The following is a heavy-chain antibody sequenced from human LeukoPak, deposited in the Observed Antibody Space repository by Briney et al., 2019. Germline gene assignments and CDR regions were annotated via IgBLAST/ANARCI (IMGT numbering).Heavy chain of an antibody. Sequence: PGGSLRLSCAASGFIFSSYGMHWVRQAPGKGLEWVAFIRYDGRNKYYADSVKGRFTISRDDSKNTLYLQMNSLRAEDTAIYYCAKDGEMATIQQYYYYYMDVWGKGTTVTISS. D-gene: IGHD5-24*01. CDR1: GFIFSSYG. CDR2: IRYDGRNK. CDR3: AKDGEMATIQQYYYYYMDV. V-gene: IGHV3-30*02. J-gene: IGHJ6*03.